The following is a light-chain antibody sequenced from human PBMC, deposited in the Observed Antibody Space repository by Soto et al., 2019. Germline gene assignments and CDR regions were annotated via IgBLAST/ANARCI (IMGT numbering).Light chain of an antibody. CDR2: GAS. CDR1: QSVSSN. CDR3: QQYNDWPT. Sequence: EIVRTQSPATLSVSLGDRATLSCRASQSVSSNLAWYQLKPGQAPRLLIYGASTRATGIPARFSGSGSGTEFTLTISSLQSEDFAVYSCQQYNDWPTFGQGTKVDIK. V-gene: IGKV3-15*01. J-gene: IGKJ1*01.